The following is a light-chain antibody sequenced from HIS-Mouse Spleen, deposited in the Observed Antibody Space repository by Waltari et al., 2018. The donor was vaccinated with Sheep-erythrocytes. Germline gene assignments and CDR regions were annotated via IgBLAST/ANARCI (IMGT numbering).Light chain of an antibody. CDR2: DVS. CDR3: SSYTSSSTLVV. J-gene: IGLJ2*01. V-gene: IGLV2-14*01. Sequence: QSALTQPRSVSGSPGQSVTISCTGTSSDVGGYNYVSWYQQPPGKAPKLMIYDVSNRPSGVSNRFSGSKSGNTASLTISGLQAEDEADYYCSSYTSSSTLVVFGGGTKLTVL. CDR1: SSDVGGYNY.